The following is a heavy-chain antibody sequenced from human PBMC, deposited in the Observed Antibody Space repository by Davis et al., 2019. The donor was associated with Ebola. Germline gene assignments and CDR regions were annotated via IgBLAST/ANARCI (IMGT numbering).Heavy chain of an antibody. CDR1: GFTFSSYW. J-gene: IGHJ5*02. Sequence: PGGSLRLSCAASGFTFSSYWMSWVRQAPGKGLEWVANIKQDGSEKYYVDSVKGRFTISRDNAKNSLYLQMNSLRAEDTAVYYCARVSGSYSNWFDPWGQGTLVTVSS. CDR2: IKQDGSEK. CDR3: ARVSGSYSNWFDP. D-gene: IGHD1-26*01. V-gene: IGHV3-7*01.